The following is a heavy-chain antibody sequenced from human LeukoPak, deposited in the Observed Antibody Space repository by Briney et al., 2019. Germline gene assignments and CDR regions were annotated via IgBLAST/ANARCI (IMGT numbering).Heavy chain of an antibody. V-gene: IGHV3-23*01. CDR1: GFTFSSYA. D-gene: IGHD6-13*01. J-gene: IGHJ4*02. Sequence: GGSLRLSCAASGFTFSSYAMTWVRQAPGKGLEWVSAISGSGGSIYYADSVKGRFTISRDNSKNTLYLQVNSLRAEDTAVYYCAKLTGSSSWFGAAVPYYFDYWGQGTLVTVSS. CDR3: AKLTGSSSWFGAAVPYYFDY. CDR2: ISGSGGSI.